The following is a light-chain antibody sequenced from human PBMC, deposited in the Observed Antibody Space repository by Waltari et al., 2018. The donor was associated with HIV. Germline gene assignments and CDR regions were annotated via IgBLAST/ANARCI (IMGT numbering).Light chain of an antibody. CDR3: QQYSTWPLT. Sequence: EVVMTQSPATLLESPGKTANLSCRARRSVGSSLAWYPQKPGRSPRLLIYGASSRASDAPPTFSGSGAGTDFSLSISSLRSDDVGIYYCQQYSTWPLTFGRGTTVEIK. CDR2: GAS. CDR1: RSVGSS. V-gene: IGKV3-15*01. J-gene: IGKJ1*01.